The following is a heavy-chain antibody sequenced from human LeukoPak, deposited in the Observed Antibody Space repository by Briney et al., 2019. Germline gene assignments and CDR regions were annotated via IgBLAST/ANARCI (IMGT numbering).Heavy chain of an antibody. Sequence: SETLSLTCAVYGGSFSGYYWSWIRQPPGKGLEWIGEINHSGSTNYNPSLKSRVTISVDTSKNQFSLKLSSVTASDTAVYYCARVRELLGDYWGQGTLVTVSS. CDR3: ARVRELLGDY. D-gene: IGHD1-26*01. J-gene: IGHJ4*02. V-gene: IGHV4-34*01. CDR2: INHSGST. CDR1: GGSFSGYY.